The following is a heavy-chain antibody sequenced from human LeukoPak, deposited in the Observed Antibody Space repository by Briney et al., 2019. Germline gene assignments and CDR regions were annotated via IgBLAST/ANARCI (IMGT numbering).Heavy chain of an antibody. V-gene: IGHV1-46*01. CDR3: AREARVVPAANY. D-gene: IGHD2-2*01. Sequence: GASVTVSFKASGYTFTSHYMHWVRQAPGQGLEWMGIINPSGDSTSYAQKFQGRVTMTRDTSTSTVYMELNSLRSEDTAVYYCAREARVVPAANYWGQGTLVTVSS. J-gene: IGHJ4*02. CDR1: GYTFTSHY. CDR2: INPSGDST.